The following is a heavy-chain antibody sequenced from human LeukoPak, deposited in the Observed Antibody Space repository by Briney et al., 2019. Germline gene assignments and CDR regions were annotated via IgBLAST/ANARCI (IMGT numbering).Heavy chain of an antibody. CDR3: AKGLTAAIFNFDY. D-gene: IGHD2-2*01. V-gene: IGHV3-23*01. J-gene: IGHJ4*02. CDR2: ISGSGTIT. CDR1: GFTFSSSA. Sequence: GGSLRLSCAASGFTFSSSAMSWVRQAPGKGLEWVSTISGSGTITYYAGSVKGRFTISRDNSKNTLYLQMNSLRAEDTAVYYCAKGLTAAIFNFDYWGQGTLVTVSS.